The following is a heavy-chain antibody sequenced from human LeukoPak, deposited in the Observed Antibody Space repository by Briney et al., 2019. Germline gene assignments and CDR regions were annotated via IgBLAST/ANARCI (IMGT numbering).Heavy chain of an antibody. CDR3: AKDGGGYYPYYYYMDV. J-gene: IGHJ6*03. D-gene: IGHD3-22*01. V-gene: IGHV3-30*02. CDR1: GFTFNSYG. Sequence: GGSLRLSCAASGFTFNSYGIHWVHQAPGKGLEWVAFIRFDGSNNYYADSVKGRFTISRDNSKNTLYLQMNSLRAEDTAVYYCAKDGGGYYPYYYYMDVWGKGTTVTISS. CDR2: IRFDGSNN.